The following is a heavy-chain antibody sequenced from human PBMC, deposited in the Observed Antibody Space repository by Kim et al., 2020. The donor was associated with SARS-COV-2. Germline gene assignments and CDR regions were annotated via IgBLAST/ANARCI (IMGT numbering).Heavy chain of an antibody. V-gene: IGHV3-53*01. J-gene: IGHJ6*02. D-gene: IGHD3-10*01. CDR3: ARAQFDGMDV. CDR2: T. Sequence: TYYADTVKGRFTISRDNSKNTLYLQMNSLRAEDTAVYYCARAQFDGMDVWGQGTTVTVSS.